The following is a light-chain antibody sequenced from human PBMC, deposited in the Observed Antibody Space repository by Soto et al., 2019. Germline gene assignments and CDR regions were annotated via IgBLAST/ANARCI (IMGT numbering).Light chain of an antibody. CDR2: FAS. CDR3: QQYNNWPLT. Sequence: EIVMTQSPATLSVSPGERATLSCRARQSMYNNLAWYQQKPGQAPRLLIYFASTRATGIPARFSGSGSGTEFTLTISSLQSEDFAVYYCQQYNNWPLTFSGGTKVEI. J-gene: IGKJ4*01. V-gene: IGKV3-15*01. CDR1: QSMYNN.